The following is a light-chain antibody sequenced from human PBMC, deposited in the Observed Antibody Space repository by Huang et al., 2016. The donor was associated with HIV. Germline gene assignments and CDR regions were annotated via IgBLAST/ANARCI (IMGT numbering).Light chain of an antibody. V-gene: IGKV3-15*01. CDR1: QNVRSS. Sequence: EIVLTQSPAILSVSPGERATLSCRASQNVRSSFAWYQQTPGQPTRLLIAGASTRATGIPARFSGSGSGTDFTLTISSIQSEDFAVYYCQQYENWPPEYTFGQGTKLEL. J-gene: IGKJ2*01. CDR3: QQYENWPPEYT. CDR2: GAS.